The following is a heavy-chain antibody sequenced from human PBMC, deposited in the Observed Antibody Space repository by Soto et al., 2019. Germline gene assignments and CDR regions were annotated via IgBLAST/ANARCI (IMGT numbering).Heavy chain of an antibody. J-gene: IGHJ6*02. CDR3: ARWGSITIFGVVSENYGVDV. V-gene: IGHV4-30-4*01. Sequence: SETLSLTCTVSGGSISSGDYYWSWIRQPPGKGLEWIGYIYYSGSTYYNPSLKSRVTISVDTSKNQFSPKLSSVTAADTAVYYCARWGSITIFGVVSENYGVDVWGQGTTVTVSS. CDR1: GGSISSGDYY. CDR2: IYYSGST. D-gene: IGHD3-3*01.